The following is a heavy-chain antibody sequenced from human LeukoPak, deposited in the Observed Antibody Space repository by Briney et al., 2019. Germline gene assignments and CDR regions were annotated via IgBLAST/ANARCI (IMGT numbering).Heavy chain of an antibody. CDR2: IIPILGIA. J-gene: IGHJ4*02. V-gene: IGHV1-69*04. CDR1: GGTFSSYA. Sequence: ASVKVSCKASGGTFSSYAISWVRPAPGQGLEWMGRIIPILGIANYAQKFQGRVTITADKSTSTAYMELSSLRSEDTAVYYCARAQFYCSGGSCYSEFDYWGQGTLVTVSS. D-gene: IGHD2-15*01. CDR3: ARAQFYCSGGSCYSEFDY.